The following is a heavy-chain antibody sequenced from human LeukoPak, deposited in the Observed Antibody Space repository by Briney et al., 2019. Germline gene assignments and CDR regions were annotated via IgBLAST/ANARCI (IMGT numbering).Heavy chain of an antibody. CDR3: AKGTGYSSGCFDY. CDR1: GFTFDDYA. CDR2: ISWNSGSI. V-gene: IGHV3-9*01. Sequence: PGGSLRLSCGAFGFTFDDYAMPWVRQAPGKGLEWVSGISWNSGSIGYADSVKGRFTISRDNAKNSLYLQMNSLRVEDTALYYCAKGTGYSSGCFDYWGQGTLVTVSS. J-gene: IGHJ4*02. D-gene: IGHD6-19*01.